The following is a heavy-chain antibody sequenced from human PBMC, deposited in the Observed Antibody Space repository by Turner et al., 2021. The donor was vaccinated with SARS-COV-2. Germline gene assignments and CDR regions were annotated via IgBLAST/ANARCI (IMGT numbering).Heavy chain of an antibody. D-gene: IGHD2-21*01. CDR3: AGEVVVLATTHYCMDV. Sequence: QLQLQESGSGLVKPSETLSLACTVPGGSSSSSSYYWGSIRQTPGKGLEWIGSIYYSGSTYYTPSLKGRVTISGDTSKNQFYLKLSSVTAADTAVYYCAGEVVVLATTHYCMDVWGQGTTVTVSS. J-gene: IGHJ6*02. CDR1: GGSSSSSSYY. V-gene: IGHV4-39*01. CDR2: IYYSGST.